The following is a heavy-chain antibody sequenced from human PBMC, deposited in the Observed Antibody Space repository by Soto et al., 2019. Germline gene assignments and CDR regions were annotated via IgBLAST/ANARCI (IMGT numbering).Heavy chain of an antibody. CDR2: INHSGST. J-gene: IGHJ6*03. CDR1: GGSFSGYY. V-gene: IGHV4-34*01. D-gene: IGHD3-3*01. Sequence: PSETLSLTCAVYGGSFSGYYWSWIRQPPGKGLEWIGEINHSGSTNYNPSLKSRVTISVDTSKNQFSLKLSSVTAADTAVYYCARGISSGYDFWSGYYNPYYYYYMDVWGKGTTVTVSS. CDR3: ARGISSGYDFWSGYYNPYYYYYMDV.